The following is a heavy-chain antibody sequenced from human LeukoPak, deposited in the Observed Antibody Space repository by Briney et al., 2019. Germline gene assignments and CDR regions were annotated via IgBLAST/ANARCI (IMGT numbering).Heavy chain of an antibody. J-gene: IGHJ6*04. Sequence: GGSLSLSCAASGFTFSGYCMNWVRQAPGKGLEWLSYISSSSSYTNYADSVKGRFTISRDNAKNSVYLQMNSLRAEDTAVYYCARDDYASESYGMDVWGKGTTVTVSS. CDR3: ARDDYASESYGMDV. CDR1: GFTFSGYC. V-gene: IGHV3-21*01. D-gene: IGHD3-10*01. CDR2: ISSSSSYT.